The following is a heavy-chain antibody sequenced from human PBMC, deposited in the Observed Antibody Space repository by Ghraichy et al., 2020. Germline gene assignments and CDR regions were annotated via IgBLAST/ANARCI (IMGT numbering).Heavy chain of an antibody. D-gene: IGHD3-10*01. J-gene: IGHJ4*02. CDR3: ARVLRSITMVRGVINY. CDR2: INHSGST. Sequence: SETLSLTCAVYGGSFSGYYWSWIRQPPGKGLEWIGEINHSGSTNYNPSLKSRVTISVDTSKNQFSLKLSSVTAADTAVYYCARVLRSITMVRGVINYWCQGTLVTVSS. CDR1: GGSFSGYY. V-gene: IGHV4-34*01.